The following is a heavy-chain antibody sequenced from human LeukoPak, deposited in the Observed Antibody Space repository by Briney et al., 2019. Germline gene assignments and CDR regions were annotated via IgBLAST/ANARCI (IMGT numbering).Heavy chain of an antibody. CDR1: GFPFRSYR. D-gene: IGHD3-22*01. V-gene: IGHV3-33*01. CDR2: ICDDGTNK. J-gene: IGHJ4*02. Sequence: GGSLRLYCAASGFPFRSYRMQWVRAAPGKGLEGVAVICDDGTNKYYADSVKGRFTISRDNSKNTLYLQMNSLRGEDTAVYYCTTEGGYYYDSSGYFFWGQGTLVTVSS. CDR3: TTEGGYYYDSSGYFF.